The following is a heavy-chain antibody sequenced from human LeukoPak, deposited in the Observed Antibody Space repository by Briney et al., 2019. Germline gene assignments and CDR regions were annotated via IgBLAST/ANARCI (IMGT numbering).Heavy chain of an antibody. CDR1: GFTFSSYW. Sequence: PGGSLRLSCAASGFTFSSYWMHWVRQAPGKGLVWVSRINSDGSSTSYADSVKGRFTISRDDAKNTLYLQMNSLRAEDTAVYYCATDYYYDSSGYCFDYWGQGTLVTVSS. J-gene: IGHJ4*02. CDR2: INSDGSST. CDR3: ATDYYYDSSGYCFDY. D-gene: IGHD3-22*01. V-gene: IGHV3-74*01.